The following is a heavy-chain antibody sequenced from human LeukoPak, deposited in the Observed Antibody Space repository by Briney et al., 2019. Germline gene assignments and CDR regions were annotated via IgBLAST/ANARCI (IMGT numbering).Heavy chain of an antibody. V-gene: IGHV1-2*02. CDR3: ARDPALGSGYSYGYPYYYMDV. CDR1: GYTFTGYY. J-gene: IGHJ6*03. Sequence: ASVKVSCKASGYTFTGYYMHWVRQAPGQGLEWMGWINPNSGGTNYAQKFQGRVTMTRDTSISTAYMELSRLRSGDTAVYYCARDPALGSGYSYGYPYYYMDVWGKGTTVTISS. D-gene: IGHD5-18*01. CDR2: INPNSGGT.